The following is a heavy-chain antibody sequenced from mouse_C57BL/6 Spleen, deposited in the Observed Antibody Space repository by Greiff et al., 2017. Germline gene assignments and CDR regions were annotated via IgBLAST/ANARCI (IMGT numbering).Heavy chain of an antibody. CDR1: GFTFTDYY. CDR2: IRNKANGYTT. Sequence: EVKVEESGGGLVQPGGSLSLSCAASGFTFTDYYMSWVRQPPGKALEWLGFIRNKANGYTTEYSASVKGRFTISRDNSQSILYLQMNALRAEDSATYYCARSSTTVEMDYWGQGTSVTVSS. V-gene: IGHV7-3*01. D-gene: IGHD1-1*01. CDR3: ARSSTTVEMDY. J-gene: IGHJ4*01.